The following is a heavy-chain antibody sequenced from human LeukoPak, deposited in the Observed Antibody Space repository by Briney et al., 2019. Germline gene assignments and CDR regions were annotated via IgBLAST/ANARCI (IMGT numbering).Heavy chain of an antibody. D-gene: IGHD2-15*01. V-gene: IGHV4-39*01. CDR1: GGSISSGSYY. J-gene: IGHJ4*02. CDR2: IYYSGST. Sequence: SETLSLTCTVSGGSISSGSYYWGWIRQPPGKGLEWIGSIYYSGSTYYNPSLESQITISVDTSNNQFSLKLSSVTAADTAVYFCARNLVVAANITNWGQGTLVTVSS. CDR3: ARNLVVAANITN.